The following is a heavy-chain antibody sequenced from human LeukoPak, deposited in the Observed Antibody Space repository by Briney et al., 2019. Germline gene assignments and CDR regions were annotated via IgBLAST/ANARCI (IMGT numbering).Heavy chain of an antibody. V-gene: IGHV3-30*03. D-gene: IGHD6-19*01. J-gene: IGHJ4*02. CDR1: GFTFSSYG. CDR2: ISYDGSNK. CDR3: ESSGWYEQFDY. Sequence: QPGRSLRLSCAASGFTFSSYGMHWVRQAPGKGLEWVAVISYDGSNKYYADSVKGRFTISRDNSKNTLYLQMNSLRAEDTAVYYCESSGWYEQFDYWGQGTLVTVSS.